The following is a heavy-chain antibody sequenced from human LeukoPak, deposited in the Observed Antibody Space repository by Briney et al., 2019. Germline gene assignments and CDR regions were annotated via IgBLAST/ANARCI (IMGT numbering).Heavy chain of an antibody. V-gene: IGHV3-23*01. Sequence: GGSLRLSCAASGFTFSYYAMTWVRQAPGKGLEWVSVISYSGGNTYYADSVKGRFTISRDNSKNTLYLQMNSLRAEGTAVYYCARERGCDCYPPYGMDVWGQGTTVTVSS. CDR1: GFTFSYYA. CDR3: ARERGCDCYPPYGMDV. J-gene: IGHJ6*02. CDR2: ISYSGGNT. D-gene: IGHD2-21*02.